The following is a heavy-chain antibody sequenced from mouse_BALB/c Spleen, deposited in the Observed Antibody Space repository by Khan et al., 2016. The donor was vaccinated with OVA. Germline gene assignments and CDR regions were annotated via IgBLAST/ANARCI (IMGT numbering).Heavy chain of an antibody. V-gene: IGHV1-7*01. J-gene: IGHJ2*01. CDR1: GYTFSTYW. CDR3: TRDRIDY. CDR2: INPTSGYT. Sequence: QVRLQQSGAALAKPGAPVKMSCKASGYTFSTYWMHWVKQRPGQGLEWIGYINPTSGYTDYNEKFKDKATLSADKSSSTAYMQLSRLTSEDSAVYYCTRDRIDYWGQGTTLTVSS.